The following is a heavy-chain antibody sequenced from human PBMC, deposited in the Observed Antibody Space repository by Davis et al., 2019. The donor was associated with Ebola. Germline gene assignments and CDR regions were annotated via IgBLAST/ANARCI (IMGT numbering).Heavy chain of an antibody. CDR1: GFTFSGSA. D-gene: IGHD3-22*01. J-gene: IGHJ4*02. V-gene: IGHV3-73*01. CDR3: TTPGDSSGDY. Sequence: GGSLRLSCAASGFTFSGSAMHWVRQASGKGLEWVGRIRSKANSYATAYAASVKGRFTISRDDSKNTAYLQMNSLKTEDTAVYYCTTPGDSSGDYWGQGTLVTVSS. CDR2: IRSKANSYAT.